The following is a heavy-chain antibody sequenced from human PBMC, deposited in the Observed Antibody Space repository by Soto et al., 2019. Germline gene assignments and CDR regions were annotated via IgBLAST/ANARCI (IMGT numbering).Heavy chain of an antibody. J-gene: IGHJ4*02. Sequence: QVQLVESGGGLVKPGGSLRLSCAASGFTFSDYYMSWIRQAPRKGLEWVSYISSSSSYTNYADSVKGRFTISRDNAKNSLYLQMNSLRAEDTAVYYCASYTISGWYEGYFDYWGQGTLVTVSS. CDR2: ISSSSSYT. CDR3: ASYTISGWYEGYFDY. CDR1: GFTFSDYY. D-gene: IGHD6-19*01. V-gene: IGHV3-11*06.